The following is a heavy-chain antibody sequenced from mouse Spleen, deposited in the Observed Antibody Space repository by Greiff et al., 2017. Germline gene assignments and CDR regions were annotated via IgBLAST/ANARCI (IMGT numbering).Heavy chain of an antibody. V-gene: IGHV5-17*01. Sequence: EVQGVESGGGLVKPGGSLKLSCAASGFTFSDYGMHWVRQAPEKGLEWVAYISSGGSTIYYADTVKGRFTISRDNAKNTLFLQMTSLRSEDTAMYYCGREEGGYGGEAYWGQGTTLTVSS. J-gene: IGHJ2*01. CDR3: GREEGGYGGEAY. CDR2: ISSGGSTI. CDR1: GFTFSDYG. D-gene: IGHD2-2*01.